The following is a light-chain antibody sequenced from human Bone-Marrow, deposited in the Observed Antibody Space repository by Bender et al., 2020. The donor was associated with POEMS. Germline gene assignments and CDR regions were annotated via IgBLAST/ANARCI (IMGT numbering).Light chain of an antibody. J-gene: IGLJ3*02. V-gene: IGLV3-21*03. CDR2: DDS. CDR1: NIGSKS. Sequence: SYVLTQPPSVSVAPGKTARITCVGNNIGSKSVHWYQQKPGQAPVLVVYDDSDRPSGISERFSGSNAGNTATLTISGTQAMDEADYYCQTWDSYFWVFGGGTKLTVL. CDR3: QTWDSYFWV.